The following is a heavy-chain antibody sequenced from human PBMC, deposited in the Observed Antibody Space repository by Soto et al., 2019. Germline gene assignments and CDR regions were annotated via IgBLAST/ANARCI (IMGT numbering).Heavy chain of an antibody. CDR2: INPNSGGT. CDR3: ARVHDFWSGYNNNWFDP. J-gene: IGHJ5*02. Sequence: GASVKVSCKASGYTFTGYYMHWVRQAPGQGLEWMGWINPNSGGTNYAQKFQGWVTMTRDTSISTAYMELSRLRSDDTAVYYCARVHDFWSGYNNNWFDPWGQGTLVTVSS. V-gene: IGHV1-2*04. D-gene: IGHD3-3*01. CDR1: GYTFTGYY.